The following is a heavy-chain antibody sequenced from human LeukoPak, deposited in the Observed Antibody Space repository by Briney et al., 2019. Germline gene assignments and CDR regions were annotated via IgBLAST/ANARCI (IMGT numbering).Heavy chain of an antibody. J-gene: IGHJ6*02. D-gene: IGHD4-17*01. CDR1: GGSISSCGYY. CDR2: IYYSGST. CDR3: ARDPTDYGDYYYYGMDV. Sequence: SQTLSLTCTVSGGSISSCGYYWSWIRQHPGKGLEWIGYIYYSGSTYYNPSLKSRVTISVDTSKNQFSLKLSSVTAADTAVYYCARDPTDYGDYYYYGMDVWGQGTTVTVSS. V-gene: IGHV4-31*03.